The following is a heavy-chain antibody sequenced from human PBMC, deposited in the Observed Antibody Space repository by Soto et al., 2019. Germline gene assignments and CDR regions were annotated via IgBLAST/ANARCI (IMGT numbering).Heavy chain of an antibody. Sequence: GALVKVSCKASGYIFTDYYMHWVRQAPGQELGWMGRINPNSGGTNYAQKFQGRVTMTRDTSISTVYMELNSLRSEDTAVYYCNGEGYYGSGDYYNEGSFDYWGQGTPVTVSS. CDR1: GYIFTDYY. CDR3: NGEGYYGSGDYYNEGSFDY. CDR2: INPNSGGT. J-gene: IGHJ4*02. D-gene: IGHD3-10*01. V-gene: IGHV1-2*06.